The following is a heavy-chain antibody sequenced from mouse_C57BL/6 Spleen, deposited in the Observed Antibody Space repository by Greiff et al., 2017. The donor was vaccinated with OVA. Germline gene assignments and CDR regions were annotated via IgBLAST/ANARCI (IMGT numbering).Heavy chain of an antibody. V-gene: IGHV1-85*01. CDR1: GYTFTSYD. Sequence: QVQLKQSGPELVKPGASVKLSCKASGYTFTSYDINWVKQRPGQGLEWIGWIYPRDGSTKYNEKFKGKATLTVDTSSSTAYMELHSLTSEDSAVYFCARLKDYYGSSPWYFDVWGTGTTVTVSS. J-gene: IGHJ1*03. CDR3: ARLKDYYGSSPWYFDV. D-gene: IGHD1-1*01. CDR2: IYPRDGST.